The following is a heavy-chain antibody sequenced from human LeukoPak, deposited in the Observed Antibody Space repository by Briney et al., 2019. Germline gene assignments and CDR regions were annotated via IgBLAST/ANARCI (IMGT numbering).Heavy chain of an antibody. CDR2: ISIGGDTI. CDR1: GFTFSSYE. D-gene: IGHD6-19*01. V-gene: IGHV3-48*03. CDR3: ARELGSGSFDY. J-gene: IGHJ4*02. Sequence: GGSLRLSCEASGFTFSSYEMSWVRQAPGKGLEWVSYISIGGDTIHYADSVKGRFTISRDNAKKSLYLQMNSLRAEDTGVYYCARELGSGSFDYWGQGTLVTVSS.